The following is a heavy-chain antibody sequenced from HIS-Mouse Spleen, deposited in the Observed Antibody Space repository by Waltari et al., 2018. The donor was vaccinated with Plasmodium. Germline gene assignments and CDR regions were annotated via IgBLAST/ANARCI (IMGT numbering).Heavy chain of an antibody. Sequence: QVQLQESGPGLVKPSETLSLTCTVSGGSISSYYWRWIRQPAGKGLEVIGRSYTSGSTNYNPSLKRRVTMSVDTSKNQFSLKLSSVTAADTDVYYCARDGANWGLYWYFDLWGRGTLVTVSS. D-gene: IGHD7-27*01. CDR2: SYTSGST. CDR1: GGSISSYY. V-gene: IGHV4-4*07. J-gene: IGHJ2*01. CDR3: ARDGANWGLYWYFDL.